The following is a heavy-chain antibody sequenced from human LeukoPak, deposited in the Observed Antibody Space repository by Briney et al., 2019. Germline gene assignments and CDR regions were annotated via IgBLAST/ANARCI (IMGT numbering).Heavy chain of an antibody. CDR2: IYYSGST. Sequence: SETLSLTCTVSGGSISSGGYYWSWIRQHPGKGLEWIGYIYYSGSTYYNPSLKSRVTISVDTSKNQFSLKLSSVTAADTAVYYCARTPIAAAGYFDYWGQGTLVTLSS. V-gene: IGHV4-31*03. J-gene: IGHJ4*02. CDR1: GGSISSGGYY. D-gene: IGHD6-13*01. CDR3: ARTPIAAAGYFDY.